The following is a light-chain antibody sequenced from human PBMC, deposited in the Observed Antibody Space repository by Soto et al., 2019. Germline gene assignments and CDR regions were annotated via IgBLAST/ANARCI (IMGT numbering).Light chain of an antibody. V-gene: IGLV4-60*02. CDR2: LEGSGSY. J-gene: IGLJ1*01. CDR1: RGHRTYI. Sequence: QSVLTQSSTASASLGSSVKLTCTLSRGHRTYIIAWHQQQPGKAPRYLIRLEGSGSYSKGSGVPDRFSGSSSGADRYLTISNLQFEDEADYYCETWDSYTHVFGTGTKLTVL. CDR3: ETWDSYTHV.